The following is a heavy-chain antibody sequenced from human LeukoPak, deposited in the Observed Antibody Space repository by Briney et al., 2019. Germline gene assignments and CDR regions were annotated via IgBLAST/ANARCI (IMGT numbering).Heavy chain of an antibody. V-gene: IGHV4-4*07. J-gene: IGHJ4*02. Sequence: SETLSLTCTVSGGSISSYYWSWIRQPAGKGLEWIGRIYTSGSTNYNPSLKSRVTMSVDTSKNQFSLKLCSVTAADTAVYYCARDKYDFWSGSYYYFDYWGQGTLVTVSS. CDR2: IYTSGST. CDR1: GGSISSYY. CDR3: ARDKYDFWSGSYYYFDY. D-gene: IGHD3-3*01.